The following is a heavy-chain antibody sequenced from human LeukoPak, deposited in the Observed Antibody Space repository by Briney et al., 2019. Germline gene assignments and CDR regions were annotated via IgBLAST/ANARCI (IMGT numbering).Heavy chain of an antibody. CDR1: GFTFSSYE. Sequence: GGSLRLSCAASGFTFSSYEMNWVRQAPGKGLEWVSYISSSAGTTYYADSVKGRFTISRDNAKNSLYLQMNSLRAEDTAVDFCARQQQQLWYDWGQGTLVTVSS. CDR2: ISSSAGTT. J-gene: IGHJ4*02. D-gene: IGHD5-18*01. CDR3: ARQQQQLWYD. V-gene: IGHV3-48*03.